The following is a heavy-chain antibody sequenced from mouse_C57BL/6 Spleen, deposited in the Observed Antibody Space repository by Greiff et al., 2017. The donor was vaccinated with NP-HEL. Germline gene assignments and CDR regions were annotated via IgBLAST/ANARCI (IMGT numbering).Heavy chain of an antibody. V-gene: IGHV1-59*01. Sequence: QVQLQQPGAELVRPGTSVKLSCKASGYTFTSYWMHWVKQRPGQGLEWIGVIDPSDSYTNYHQKFKGKATLTVDTSSSTAYMQLSSLTSEDSAVYYCARRGWLPYYYAMDYWGQGTSVTVSS. CDR3: ARRGWLPYYYAMDY. CDR1: GYTFTSYW. D-gene: IGHD2-3*01. J-gene: IGHJ4*01. CDR2: IDPSDSYT.